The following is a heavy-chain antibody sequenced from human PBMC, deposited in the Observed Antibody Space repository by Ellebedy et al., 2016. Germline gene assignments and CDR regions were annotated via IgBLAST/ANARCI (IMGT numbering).Heavy chain of an antibody. CDR2: ISAYNGNT. CDR1: GYTFTSYG. Sequence: ASVKVSCXASGYTFTSYGISWVRQAPGQGLEWMGWISAYNGNTNYAQKLQGRVTMTTDTSTSTAYMELRSLRSDDTAVYYCARRSPAATHFDYWGQGTLVTVSS. D-gene: IGHD2-2*01. CDR3: ARRSPAATHFDY. V-gene: IGHV1-18*01. J-gene: IGHJ4*02.